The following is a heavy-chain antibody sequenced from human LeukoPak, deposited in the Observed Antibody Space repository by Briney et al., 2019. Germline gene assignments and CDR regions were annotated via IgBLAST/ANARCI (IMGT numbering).Heavy chain of an antibody. CDR2: ISAYNGNT. CDR3: ARDWGSGWYDY. Sequence: ASVKVSCKASGYTFTSYGISWVRQAPGQGLEWMGWISAYNGNTNYAQKFQGRVTMTRDTSISTAYMELSRLRSDDTAVYYCARDWGSGWYDYWGQGTLVTVSS. V-gene: IGHV1-18*01. CDR1: GYTFTSYG. D-gene: IGHD6-19*01. J-gene: IGHJ4*02.